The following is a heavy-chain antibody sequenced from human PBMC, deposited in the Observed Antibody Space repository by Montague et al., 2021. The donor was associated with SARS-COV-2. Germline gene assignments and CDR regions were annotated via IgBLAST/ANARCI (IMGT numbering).Heavy chain of an antibody. CDR3: ARRVIRGAFDA. CDR2: IYYRGAS. J-gene: IGHJ3*01. Sequence: SETLSLTCIVSGGSINSSTYYWAWIRQPPGKGLEWIATIYYRGASWSDPSLRSRVTISADTSRNQFNLKLASVTAADMGLYYCARRVIRGAFDAWGQGTMVTVSS. D-gene: IGHD3-10*01. CDR1: GGSINSSTYY. V-gene: IGHV4-39*01.